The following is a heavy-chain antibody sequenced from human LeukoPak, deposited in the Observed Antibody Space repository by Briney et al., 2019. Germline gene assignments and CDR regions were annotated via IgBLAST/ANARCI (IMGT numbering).Heavy chain of an antibody. CDR3: ARDRGSGSIFDY. D-gene: IGHD3-10*01. Sequence: SETLSLTCTVSGGSISSYYWSWIRQPPGKGLEWIEYIYYSGSTNYNPSLKSRVTISVDTSKNQFSLKLSSVTAADTAVYYCARDRGSGSIFDYWGQGTLVTVSS. CDR2: IYYSGST. V-gene: IGHV4-59*01. J-gene: IGHJ4*02. CDR1: GGSISSYY.